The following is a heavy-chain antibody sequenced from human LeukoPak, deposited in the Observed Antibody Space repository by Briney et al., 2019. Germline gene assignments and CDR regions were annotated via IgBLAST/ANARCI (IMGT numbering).Heavy chain of an antibody. J-gene: IGHJ4*02. CDR3: ARAGLFDYLFRPYFDC. CDR2: MSVSGTT. Sequence: SETLSLTCNVSGASFKTSNSYWGWLRQSPGTGLEWIGTMSVSGTTYSNPPLKSRVTISVDTSKNQFSLKLSSVTTADTAVYYCARAGLFDYLFRPYFDCWGQGALVTVSS. CDR1: GASFKTSNSY. V-gene: IGHV4-39*01. D-gene: IGHD3-9*01.